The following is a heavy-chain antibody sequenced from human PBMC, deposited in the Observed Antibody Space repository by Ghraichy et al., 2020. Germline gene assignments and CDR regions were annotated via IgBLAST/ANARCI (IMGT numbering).Heavy chain of an antibody. D-gene: IGHD6-13*01. CDR3: ARGTPARGSSWYLGFLPIPYFDY. CDR2: INHSGST. Sequence: SETLSLTCAVYGGSFSGYYWSWIRQPPGKGLEWIGEINHSGSTNYNPSLKSRVTISVDTSKNQFSLRLTSVTAADTAVYFCARGTPARGSSWYLGFLPIPYFDYWGQGNLVTVSS. CDR1: GGSFSGYY. J-gene: IGHJ4*02. V-gene: IGHV4-34*01.